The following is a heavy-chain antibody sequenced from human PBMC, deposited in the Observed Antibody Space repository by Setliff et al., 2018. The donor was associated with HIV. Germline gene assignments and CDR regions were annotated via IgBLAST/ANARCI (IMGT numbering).Heavy chain of an antibody. CDR2: IYYSGST. J-gene: IGHJ4*02. CDR3: ATYSSSWPDY. V-gene: IGHV4-34*01. D-gene: IGHD6-13*01. Sequence: PSETLSLTCAVYGGSFSGYYWSWIRQPPGKGLEWIGSIYYSGSTYYNPSLKSRVTISVDTSKNQFSLKLSSVTAADTAVYYCATYSSSWPDYWGQGTLVTVSS. CDR1: GGSFSGYY.